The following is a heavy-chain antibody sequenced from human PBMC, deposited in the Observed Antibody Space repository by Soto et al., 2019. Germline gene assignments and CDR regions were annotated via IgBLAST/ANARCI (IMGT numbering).Heavy chain of an antibody. CDR1: GGSFSGYY. V-gene: IGHV4-34*01. CDR2: INHSGST. D-gene: IGHD2-8*02. CDR3: ARDNITGLFDY. J-gene: IGHJ4*02. Sequence: SETLSLTCTVYGGSFSGYYWTWIRQPPGTGLEWIGEINHSGSTNYNPSLKSRVTISVDTSKNQFSLKLTSVTAADTAVYYCARDNITGLFDYWGQGTLVPVSS.